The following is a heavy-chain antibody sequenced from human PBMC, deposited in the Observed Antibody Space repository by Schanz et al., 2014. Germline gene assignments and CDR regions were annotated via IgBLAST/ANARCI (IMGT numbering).Heavy chain of an antibody. V-gene: IGHV4-34*01. CDR2: VNHRGDT. CDR3: VGGRKITTSGRRYFQS. CDR1: GGSFSGYF. D-gene: IGHD3-9*01. J-gene: IGHJ1*01. Sequence: QVQLQQWGAGLLKPSETLSLTCAVYGGSFSGYFWSWIRQPPGKGLEWIGEVNHRGDTKYNPSRKSRVTISVDTSKNQFSLKLNSLTAADTAVYYCVGGRKITTSGRRYFQSWGRGTLVTVSS.